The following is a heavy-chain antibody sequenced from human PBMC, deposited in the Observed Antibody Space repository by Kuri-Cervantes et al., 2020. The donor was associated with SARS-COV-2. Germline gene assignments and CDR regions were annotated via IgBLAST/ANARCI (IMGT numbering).Heavy chain of an antibody. CDR2: ISSSSSYT. Sequence: SLKIFCAASGFTFSDYYMSWIRQAPGKGLEWVSYISSSSSYTNYADSVKGRFTISRDNAKNSLYLQMNSLRAEDTAVYYCARAITMIVVVSPYFDYWGQGTLVTVSS. CDR3: ARAITMIVVVSPYFDY. CDR1: GFTFSDYY. D-gene: IGHD3-22*01. V-gene: IGHV3-11*06. J-gene: IGHJ4*02.